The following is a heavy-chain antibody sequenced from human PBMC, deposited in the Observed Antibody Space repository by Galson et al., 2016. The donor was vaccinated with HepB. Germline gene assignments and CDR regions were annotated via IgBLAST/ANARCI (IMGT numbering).Heavy chain of an antibody. CDR3: TRGPYTNGWYRTSANDFGMDV. D-gene: IGHD6-19*01. V-gene: IGHV3-13*01. Sequence: SLRLSCAASGFPFSRYWMHWVRQPSGKGLEWVATIFTAGDTYFPDSVQGRFFISREDGKESLFLQMNSLTAGDTAVYYCTRGPYTNGWYRTSANDFGMDVWGKGTTVTVSS. J-gene: IGHJ6*04. CDR1: GFPFSRYW. CDR2: IFTAGDT.